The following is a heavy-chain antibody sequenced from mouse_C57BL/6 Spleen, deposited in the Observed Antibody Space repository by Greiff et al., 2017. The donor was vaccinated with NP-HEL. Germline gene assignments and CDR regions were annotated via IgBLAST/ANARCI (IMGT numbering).Heavy chain of an antibody. D-gene: IGHD1-1*01. Sequence: QVQLQQSGAELVRPGASVTLSCKASGYTFTDYEMHWVKQTPVHGLEWIGAIDPETGGTAYNQKFKGKAILTADKSSSTAYMELRRLTSEDSAVYYGTGPDGSSYAFDYWGQGTTLTVSS. CDR2: IDPETGGT. V-gene: IGHV1-15*01. J-gene: IGHJ2*01. CDR1: GYTFTDYE. CDR3: TGPDGSSYAFDY.